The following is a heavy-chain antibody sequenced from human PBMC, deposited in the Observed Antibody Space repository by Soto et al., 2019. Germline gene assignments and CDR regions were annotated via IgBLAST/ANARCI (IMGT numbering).Heavy chain of an antibody. D-gene: IGHD3-10*01. V-gene: IGHV4-34*01. CDR2: INHSGST. Sequence: SETLSLTCAVYGGSFSGYYWSWIRQPPGKGLEWIGEINHSGSTNYNPSLKSRVTISVDTSKNQFSLKLSSVTAADTAVYYCASLRNVLLWFGDTPGWFDPCGQRTLVTVSS. CDR1: GGSFSGYY. CDR3: ASLRNVLLWFGDTPGWFDP. J-gene: IGHJ5*02.